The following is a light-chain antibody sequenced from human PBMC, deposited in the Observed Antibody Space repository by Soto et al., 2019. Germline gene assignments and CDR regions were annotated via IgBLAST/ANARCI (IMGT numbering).Light chain of an antibody. CDR1: SSDVGAYNL. J-gene: IGLJ3*02. Sequence: QSVLTQPASVSGSPEQAITISCTGTSSDVGAYNLVSWYQQHPGKAPKLIIYEGSKRPSGISHRFSGSKSDNTASLTISGLRAEDEAHYHCCSYAGSRTFVSGGGTQLTVL. V-gene: IGLV2-23*01. CDR2: EGS. CDR3: CSYAGSRTFV.